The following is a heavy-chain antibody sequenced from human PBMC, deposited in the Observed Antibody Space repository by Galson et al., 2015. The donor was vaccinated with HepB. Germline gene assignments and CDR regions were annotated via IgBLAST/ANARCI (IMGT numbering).Heavy chain of an antibody. V-gene: IGHV3-23*01. CDR2: ITGSGDST. J-gene: IGHJ4*02. D-gene: IGHD2-2*01. Sequence: SLRLSCAASGFAFSSYAMSWVRQAPGKGLEWVSAITGSGDSTYSADSVKGRFTISRDNSKNTLYLQMNSLGAEDTAIYYCAKTAGRTIVVVVIDYFDYWGQGAPATVSS. CDR3: AKTAGRTIVVVVIDYFDY. CDR1: GFAFSSYA.